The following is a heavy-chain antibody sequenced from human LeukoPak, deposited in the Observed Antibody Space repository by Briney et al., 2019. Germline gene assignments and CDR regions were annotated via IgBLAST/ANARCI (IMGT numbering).Heavy chain of an antibody. D-gene: IGHD3-22*01. CDR1: GFTFSSYG. CDR2: ISYDGSNK. CDR3: ASGQYYYDSSGYSHFDY. V-gene: IGHV3-30*03. J-gene: IGHJ4*02. Sequence: GRSLRLSCAASGFTFSSYGMHWVRPAPGKGLEWVAVISYDGSNKYYADSVKGRFTISRDNSKNTLYLQMNSLRAEDTAVYYCASGQYYYDSSGYSHFDYWGQGTLVTVSS.